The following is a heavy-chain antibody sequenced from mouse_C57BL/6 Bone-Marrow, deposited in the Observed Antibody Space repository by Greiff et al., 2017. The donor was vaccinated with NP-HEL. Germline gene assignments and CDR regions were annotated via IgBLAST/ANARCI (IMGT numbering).Heavy chain of an antibody. Sequence: QVQLQQSGPELVKPGASVKISCKASGYAFSSSWMNWVKQRPGKGLAWIGRFYPGDGDTNYNGQFKGKATLTADKSSSTAYMQLSWLTSEDSAVYFCASPYYSSWYFDVWGAGTTVTVSS. J-gene: IGHJ1*01. CDR1: GYAFSSSW. CDR3: ASPYYSSWYFDV. V-gene: IGHV1-82*01. D-gene: IGHD2-12*01. CDR2: FYPGDGDT.